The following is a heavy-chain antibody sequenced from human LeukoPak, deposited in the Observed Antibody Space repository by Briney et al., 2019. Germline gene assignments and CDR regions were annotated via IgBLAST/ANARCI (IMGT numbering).Heavy chain of an antibody. Sequence: SETLSLTCAVYGGSFSGYYWSWIRQPPGKGLEWIGEINHSGGTNYNPSLKSRVTISVDTSKNQFSLKLSSVTAADTAVYYCARDYGSSLREDWFDPWGQGTLVTVSS. CDR1: GGSFSGYY. CDR3: ARDYGSSLREDWFDP. J-gene: IGHJ5*02. V-gene: IGHV4-34*01. D-gene: IGHD6-13*01. CDR2: INHSGGT.